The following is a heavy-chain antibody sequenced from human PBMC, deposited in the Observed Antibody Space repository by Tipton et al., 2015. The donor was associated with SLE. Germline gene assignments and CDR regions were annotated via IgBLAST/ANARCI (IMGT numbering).Heavy chain of an antibody. V-gene: IGHV4-59*08. Sequence: LSLTCTVSGVSIRSYYWSWIRQPPGKGLEWIGYIYYSGSTNYNPSLKSRVIMSVDTSKNQFSLKLSSVTAADTAVYYCARRQWGSGYDYFDYWGQGTLVTVSS. CDR1: GVSIRSYY. J-gene: IGHJ4*02. D-gene: IGHD5-12*01. CDR3: ARRQWGSGYDYFDY. CDR2: IYYSGST.